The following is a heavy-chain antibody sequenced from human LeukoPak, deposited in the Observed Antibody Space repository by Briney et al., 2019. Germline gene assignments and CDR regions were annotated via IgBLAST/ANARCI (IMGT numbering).Heavy chain of an antibody. D-gene: IGHD2-8*01. CDR2: IHYTGST. CDR3: ATYTNRLHY. CDR1: SGSISYFY. V-gene: IGHV4-59*01. J-gene: IGHJ4*02. Sequence: SETLSLTCTVSSGSISYFYWNWIRQPPGKGLEWIGYIHYTGSTNYNPSLKSRVTISVNTSKNQFSLKLSSVTAADTAVYYCATYTNRLHYWGQGTLVTVSS.